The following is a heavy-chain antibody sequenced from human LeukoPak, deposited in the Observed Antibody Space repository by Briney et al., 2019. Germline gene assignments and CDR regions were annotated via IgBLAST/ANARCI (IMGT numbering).Heavy chain of an antibody. CDR3: ARVDCSGGSCYAFDI. D-gene: IGHD2-15*01. Sequence: SETLSLTCAVYGGSFSGYYWSWIRQPPGKGLEWIGEINHSGVTIYNPSLKSRVTISVDTSKNQFSLKLSSVTAADTAVYYCARVDCSGGSCYAFDIWGQGTMVTVSS. J-gene: IGHJ3*02. CDR1: GGSFSGYY. CDR2: INHSGVT. V-gene: IGHV4-34*01.